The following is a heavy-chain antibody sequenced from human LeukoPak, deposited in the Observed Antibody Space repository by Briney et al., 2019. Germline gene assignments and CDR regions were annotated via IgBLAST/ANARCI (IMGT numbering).Heavy chain of an antibody. V-gene: IGHV4-34*01. D-gene: IGHD2-15*01. CDR1: GGSFSGYY. Sequence: SETLSLTCAVYGGSFSGYYWSWIRQPPGKGLEWIGEINHSGSTNYNPSLKSRVTISVDTSKNQFSLKLSSVTAADTAVYYCASCSGGSCYPPYFDYWGQGILVTVSS. J-gene: IGHJ4*02. CDR2: INHSGST. CDR3: ASCSGGSCYPPYFDY.